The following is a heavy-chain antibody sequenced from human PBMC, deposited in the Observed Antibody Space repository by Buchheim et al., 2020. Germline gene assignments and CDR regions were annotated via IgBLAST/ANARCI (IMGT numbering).Heavy chain of an antibody. J-gene: IGHJ6*02. V-gene: IGHV3-48*01. Sequence: EVQLVESGGGLVQPGGSLRLSCAASGFTFSSYSMNWVRQAPGKGLEWVSYISSSSSTFYYADSVKGRFTISRDNAKNSLYLQMYSLRAEDTAVYYCAKPYYYYYYGMDVWGQGTT. CDR2: ISSSSSTF. CDR1: GFTFSSYS. CDR3: AKPYYYYYYGMDV.